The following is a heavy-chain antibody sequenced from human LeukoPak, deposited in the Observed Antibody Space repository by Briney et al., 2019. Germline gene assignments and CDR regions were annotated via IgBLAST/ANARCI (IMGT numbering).Heavy chain of an antibody. J-gene: IGHJ4*02. CDR3: AREQVVVPYDY. Sequence: GASVKVSCKASGYSFTSYYMHWVRQAPGQGREWMGIINPGGGSTSYAQKFQGRLTMTRDTSTSTVYMELSSLRSDDTAVYYCAREQVVVPYDYWGQGTLVTVSS. CDR2: INPGGGST. D-gene: IGHD2-15*01. CDR1: GYSFTSYY. V-gene: IGHV1-46*01.